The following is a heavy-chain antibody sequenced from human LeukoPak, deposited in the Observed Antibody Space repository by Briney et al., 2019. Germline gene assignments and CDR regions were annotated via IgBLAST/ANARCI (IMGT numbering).Heavy chain of an antibody. CDR3: ARDSIVVVPAAPHYYYGMDV. J-gene: IGHJ6*02. D-gene: IGHD2-2*01. CDR1: GGSFSGYY. V-gene: IGHV4-34*01. CDR2: INHSGST. Sequence: SETLSLTCAVYGGSFSGYYWSWIRQPPGKGLEWIGEINHSGSTNCNPSLKSRVTISVDTSKNQFSLKLSSVTAADTAVYYCARDSIVVVPAAPHYYYGMDVWGQGTTVTVSS.